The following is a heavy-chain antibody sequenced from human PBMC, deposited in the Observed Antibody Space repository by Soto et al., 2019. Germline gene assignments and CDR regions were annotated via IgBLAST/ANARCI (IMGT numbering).Heavy chain of an antibody. CDR3: ARAAAAGTIHTFDY. V-gene: IGHV1-69*13. Sequence: ASVKVSCKASGGTFSSYAISWVRQAPGQGLEWMGGIIPIFGTANYAQKFQGRVTITADESTSTAYMELSSLRSEDTAMYYCARAAAAGTIHTFDYWGQGTLVTVSS. CDR2: IIPIFGTA. CDR1: GGTFSSYA. D-gene: IGHD6-13*01. J-gene: IGHJ4*02.